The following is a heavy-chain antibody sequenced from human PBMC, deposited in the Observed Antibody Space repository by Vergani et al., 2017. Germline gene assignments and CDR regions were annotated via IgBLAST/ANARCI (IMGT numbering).Heavy chain of an antibody. Sequence: QVQLQQRGAGLLKPSETLSLTCAVYGGSFSGYYWSWIRQPPGKGLEWIGEINHSGSTNYNPSLKSRVTISVDTSKNQFSLKLSSVTAADTAVYHCARLAGSGSLAYYYYYGMDVWGQGTTVTVSS. J-gene: IGHJ6*02. CDR3: ARLAGSGSLAYYYYYGMDV. CDR2: INHSGST. D-gene: IGHD3-10*01. V-gene: IGHV4-34*01. CDR1: GGSFSGYY.